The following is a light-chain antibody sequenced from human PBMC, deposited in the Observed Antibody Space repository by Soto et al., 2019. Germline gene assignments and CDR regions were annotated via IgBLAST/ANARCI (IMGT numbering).Light chain of an antibody. CDR3: AAWDDSLNGVL. CDR2: GNN. Sequence: QSVLTQPPSASGTPGQRVTLSCSGGASNIGSNSVTWYQQLPGTAPNLVLFGNNQRPSGVPDRISGSRSGTSASLAISGLQSEDAADYYCAAWDDSLNGVLFGGGTKLTVL. V-gene: IGLV1-44*01. J-gene: IGLJ2*01. CDR1: ASNIGSNS.